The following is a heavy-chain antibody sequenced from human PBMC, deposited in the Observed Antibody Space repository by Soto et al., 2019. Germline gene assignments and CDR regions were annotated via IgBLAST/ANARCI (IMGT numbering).Heavy chain of an antibody. CDR3: ARERPDGARLDP. J-gene: IGHJ5*02. Sequence: QVQLQESGPGLVKPSQTLSLTCTVSGGSISSGDYYWSCIRQPPGKGLEWIGYIYYSGSTYYNPSLKSRVTISVDTSKNQFSLKLSSVTAADKAVYYCARERPDGARLDPWGQGTLVTVSS. D-gene: IGHD6-6*01. CDR1: GGSISSGDYY. V-gene: IGHV4-30-4*01. CDR2: IYYSGST.